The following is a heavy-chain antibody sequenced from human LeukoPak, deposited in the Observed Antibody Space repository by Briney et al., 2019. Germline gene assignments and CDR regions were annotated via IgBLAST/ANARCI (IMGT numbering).Heavy chain of an antibody. CDR3: ARIFSLYSSSPWDY. Sequence: GESLKISCQGSGYSFTSYWIGWVRQMSGKGLEWMGIIYPGDSDTRYSPSFQGQVTISADRSISTAYLQWSSLKASDTAMYYCARIFSLYSSSPWDYWGQGTLVTVSS. CDR1: GYSFTSYW. V-gene: IGHV5-51*01. J-gene: IGHJ4*02. D-gene: IGHD6-6*01. CDR2: IYPGDSDT.